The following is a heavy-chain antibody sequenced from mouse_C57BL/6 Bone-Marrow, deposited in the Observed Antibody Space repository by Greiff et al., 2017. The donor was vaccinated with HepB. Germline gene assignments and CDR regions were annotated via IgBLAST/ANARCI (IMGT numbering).Heavy chain of an antibody. D-gene: IGHD4-1*01. CDR1: GFTFSSYA. Sequence: EVKLQESGGGLVKPGGSLKLSCAASGFTFSSYAMSWVRQTPEKRLEWVATISDGGSYTYYPDNVKGRFTISRDNAKNNLYLQMSHLKSEDTAMYYCARELTGKGTWFAYWGQGTLVTVSA. CDR3: ARELTGKGTWFAY. J-gene: IGHJ3*01. CDR2: ISDGGSYT. V-gene: IGHV5-4*01.